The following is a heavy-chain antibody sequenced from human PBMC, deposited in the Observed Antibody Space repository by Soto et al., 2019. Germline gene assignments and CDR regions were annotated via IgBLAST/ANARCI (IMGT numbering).Heavy chain of an antibody. J-gene: IGHJ4*02. CDR3: AKDIDSSGWYNDY. Sequence: HPGGSLRLSCAASGFTFSNYAMTWVRQGPEKGLEWVSGISASGGITYYADSVKGRFTISRDNSKNMLYLQMNSLRADDTAVYFCAKDIDSSGWYNDYWGQGTLVTSPQ. V-gene: IGHV3-23*01. CDR1: GFTFSNYA. CDR2: ISASGGIT. D-gene: IGHD6-19*01.